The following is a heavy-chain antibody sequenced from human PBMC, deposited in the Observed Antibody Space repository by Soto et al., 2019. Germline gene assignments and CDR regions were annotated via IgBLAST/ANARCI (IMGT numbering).Heavy chain of an antibody. D-gene: IGHD6-19*01. Sequence: QVQLVESGGGVVQPGRSLRLSCAASGFTFRSYGMHWVRQAPGKGLEWVAVISYDGSNKYYADSVKGRFTISRDNSKNTLYLQMNSLRAEDTAVYYCAKDPGIAVDLPRPIDYWGQGTLVTVSS. CDR3: AKDPGIAVDLPRPIDY. CDR1: GFTFRSYG. V-gene: IGHV3-30*18. J-gene: IGHJ4*02. CDR2: ISYDGSNK.